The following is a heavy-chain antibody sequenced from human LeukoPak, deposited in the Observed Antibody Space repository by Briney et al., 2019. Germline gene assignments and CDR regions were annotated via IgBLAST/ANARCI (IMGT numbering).Heavy chain of an antibody. CDR3: VRAALAVDDYGDSGAFDYFDY. J-gene: IGHJ4*02. CDR2: ISGAGSII. Sequence: GGSLRLSCAASGFSFGDYYMSWIRQAPGKGLELVSYISGAGSIIYNIDSVKGRFTISRDNSKKSLYLQMNSLRVEDAAIYYCVRAALAVDDYGDSGAFDYFDYWGRGILVTVSS. CDR1: GFSFGDYY. V-gene: IGHV3-11*01. D-gene: IGHD4-17*01.